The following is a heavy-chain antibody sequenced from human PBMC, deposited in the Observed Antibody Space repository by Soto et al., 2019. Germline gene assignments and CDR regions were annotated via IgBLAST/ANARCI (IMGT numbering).Heavy chain of an antibody. CDR2: IIPILGIA. CDR3: ARKGDSGAFDI. J-gene: IGHJ3*02. V-gene: IGHV1-69*10. Sequence: VKVSCKASGGTFSSYAISWVRQAPGQGLEWMGGIIPILGIANYAQKFQGRVTITADKSTSTAYMELSSLRSEDTAVYYCARKGDSGAFDIWGQGTMVTVSS. CDR1: GGTFSSYA. D-gene: IGHD2-21*02.